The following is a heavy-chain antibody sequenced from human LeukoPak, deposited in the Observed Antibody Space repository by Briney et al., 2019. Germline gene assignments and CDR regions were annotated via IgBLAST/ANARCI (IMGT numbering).Heavy chain of an antibody. Sequence: NPSETLSLTCAVYGGSFSGYYWSWIRQPPGKGLEWIGEINHSGSTNYNPSLKSRVTISVDTSKNQFSLKLSSVTAADTAVYYCARGLHPVGAALPDGYFDYWGQGTLVTVSS. CDR3: ARGLHPVGAALPDGYFDY. V-gene: IGHV4-34*01. D-gene: IGHD2-15*01. CDR2: INHSGST. CDR1: GGSFSGYY. J-gene: IGHJ4*02.